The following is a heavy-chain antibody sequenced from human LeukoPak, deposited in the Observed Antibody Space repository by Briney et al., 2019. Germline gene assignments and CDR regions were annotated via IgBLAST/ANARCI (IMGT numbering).Heavy chain of an antibody. CDR2: ISGSGTST. CDR3: ATRGSVDTATYAFDI. Sequence: GGSLRLSCAASGFTFSNYAMSWVRQAPGKGLEWVSAISGSGTSTYFADSVKDRFTISRDNSKNTLYLQMNSLRAEDTAVYYCATRGSVDTATYAFDIWGQGTIVTVSS. D-gene: IGHD5-18*01. J-gene: IGHJ3*02. V-gene: IGHV3-23*01. CDR1: GFTFSNYA.